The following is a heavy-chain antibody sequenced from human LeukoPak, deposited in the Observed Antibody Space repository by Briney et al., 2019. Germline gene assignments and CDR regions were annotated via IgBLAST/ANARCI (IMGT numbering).Heavy chain of an antibody. V-gene: IGHV4-59*11. CDR2: IFYSGST. D-gene: IGHD7-27*01. Sequence: SETLSLTCTVSGVSIRSHYWIWIRQPPGKGLEWIGHIFYSGSTIYNPSLKSRVTILPDTSKNQFSLRLSSVTAADTAVYYCARDGEGDEGWDYWGQGTLVTVSS. J-gene: IGHJ4*02. CDR1: GVSIRSHY. CDR3: ARDGEGDEGWDY.